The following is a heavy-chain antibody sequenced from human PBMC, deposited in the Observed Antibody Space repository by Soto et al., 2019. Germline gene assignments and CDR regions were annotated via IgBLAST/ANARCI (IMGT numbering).Heavy chain of an antibody. D-gene: IGHD3-3*01. Sequence: GGALRLSCAASVFTFSNFAMTWVRQAAGKGLEWVSTISVRDGSTYYADSVKGRFTISRDNSKNTLYLQMNSLRAEDTAVYYCAKNDFWSGPVDYYYYGMDVWGQGTTVTVSS. CDR2: ISVRDGST. CDR1: VFTFSNFA. CDR3: AKNDFWSGPVDYYYYGMDV. V-gene: IGHV3-23*01. J-gene: IGHJ6*02.